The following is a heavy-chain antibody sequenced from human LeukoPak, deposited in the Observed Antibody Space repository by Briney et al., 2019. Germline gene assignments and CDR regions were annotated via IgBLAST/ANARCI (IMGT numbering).Heavy chain of an antibody. CDR1: VDTFSSYA. CDR2: IIPIFGTA. D-gene: IGHD3-16*01. J-gene: IGHJ6*04. Sequence: ASVKVSCKASVDTFSSYAISWVRQAPGQGFEWMGGIIPIFGTANYAQKFQGRVTITADESTSTTYMALSSLRSEDTAAYYCERAGRAFGGVIYGMDIWGKGTTVTVSS. V-gene: IGHV1-69*01. CDR3: ERAGRAFGGVIYGMDI.